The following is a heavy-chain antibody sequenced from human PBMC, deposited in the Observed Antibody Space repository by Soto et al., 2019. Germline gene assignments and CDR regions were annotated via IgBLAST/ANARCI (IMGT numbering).Heavy chain of an antibody. CDR2: IWYDGSNK. CDR1: GFTFSSYG. J-gene: IGHJ4*02. CDR3: ARDSYCSSTSCYYFDY. Sequence: QVQLVESGGGVVQPGRPLRLSCAASGFTFSSYGMHWVRQAPGKGLEWVAVIWYDGSNKYYADSVKGRFTISRDNSKNTLYLQMNSLRAEDTAVYYCARDSYCSSTSCYYFDYWGQGTLVTVSS. V-gene: IGHV3-33*01. D-gene: IGHD2-2*01.